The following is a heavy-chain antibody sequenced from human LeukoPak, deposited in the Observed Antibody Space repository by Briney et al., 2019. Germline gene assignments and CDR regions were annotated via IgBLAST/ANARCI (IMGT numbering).Heavy chain of an antibody. J-gene: IGHJ3*02. CDR1: GFTFSSYG. CDR2: TSGSGGST. D-gene: IGHD3-16*02. Sequence: GGSLRLSCAASGFTFSSYGMSRVRQAPGKGLEWVSATSGSGGSTYYADSVKGRFTISRDNSKNTLCLQMNSLRAEDTAVYYCAKVIFYAFDIWGQGTMVTVSS. CDR3: AKVIFYAFDI. V-gene: IGHV3-23*01.